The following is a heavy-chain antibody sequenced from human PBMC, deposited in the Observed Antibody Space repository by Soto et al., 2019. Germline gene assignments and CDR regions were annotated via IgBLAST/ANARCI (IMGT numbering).Heavy chain of an antibody. D-gene: IGHD3-22*01. CDR2: ISYDGSNK. V-gene: IGHV3-30-3*01. Sequence: QVQLVESGGGVVQPGRSLRLSCAASGFTFSSYAMHWVRQAPGKGLEWVAVISYDGSNKYYADSVKGRFTISRDNSKNTLYLQMNSMRAEDTAVYYCARDELTYDYDSSGLYWGQGTLVTFSS. CDR3: ARDELTYDYDSSGLY. J-gene: IGHJ4*02. CDR1: GFTFSSYA.